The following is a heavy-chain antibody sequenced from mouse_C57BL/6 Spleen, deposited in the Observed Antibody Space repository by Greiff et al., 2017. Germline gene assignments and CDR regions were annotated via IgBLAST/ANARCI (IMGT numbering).Heavy chain of an antibody. CDR3: AREERNYYGNYDAMDY. CDR1: GFTFSSYT. D-gene: IGHD2-1*01. V-gene: IGHV5-9*01. CDR2: ISGGGGNT. Sequence: EVHLVESGGGLVKPGGSLKLSCAASGFTFSSYTMSWVRQTPEKRLEWVATISGGGGNTYYPDSVKGRFTISRDNAKNTLYLQMSSLRSEDTALYYCAREERNYYGNYDAMDYWGQGTSVTVSS. J-gene: IGHJ4*01.